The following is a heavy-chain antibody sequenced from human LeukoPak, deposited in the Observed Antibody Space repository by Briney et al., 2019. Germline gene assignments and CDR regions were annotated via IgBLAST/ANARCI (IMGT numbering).Heavy chain of an antibody. CDR3: AGGGDPGLYYYDSSGYSDC. Sequence: PSETLSLTCTVSGGSISSYYWSWIRQPPGKGLEWIGYIYYSGSTNYNPSLKSRVTISVDTSKNQFSLKLSSVTAADTAVYYCAGGGDPGLYYYDSSGYSDCWGQGTLVTVSS. D-gene: IGHD3-22*01. J-gene: IGHJ4*02. CDR2: IYYSGST. V-gene: IGHV4-59*01. CDR1: GGSISSYY.